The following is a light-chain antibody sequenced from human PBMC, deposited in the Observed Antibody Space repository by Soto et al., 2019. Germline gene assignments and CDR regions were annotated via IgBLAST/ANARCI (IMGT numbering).Light chain of an antibody. J-gene: IGLJ1*01. CDR2: EVS. Sequence: QSALTQPPSASGSPGQSVTISCTGTSSDVGGYNFVAWYQQHPGKAPKLMISEVSKRPSGVPDRFSGSKSGNTASLTVSGLQAEDEADYYCSSYAASNIFVFGTGTKLTVL. CDR3: SSYAASNIFV. V-gene: IGLV2-8*01. CDR1: SSDVGGYNF.